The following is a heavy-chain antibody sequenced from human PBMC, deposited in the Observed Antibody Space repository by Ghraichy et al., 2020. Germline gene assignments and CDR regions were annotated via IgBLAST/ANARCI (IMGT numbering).Heavy chain of an antibody. CDR1: GGTFSSYA. D-gene: IGHD1-26*01. Sequence: SVKVSCKASGGTFSSYAISWVRQAPGQGLEWMGGIIPIFGTANYAQKFQGRVTITADESTSTAYMELSSLRSEDTAVYYCARDKLHPPNYYYYGMDVWGQGTTVTVSS. CDR3: ARDKLHPPNYYYYGMDV. V-gene: IGHV1-69*13. J-gene: IGHJ6*02. CDR2: IIPIFGTA.